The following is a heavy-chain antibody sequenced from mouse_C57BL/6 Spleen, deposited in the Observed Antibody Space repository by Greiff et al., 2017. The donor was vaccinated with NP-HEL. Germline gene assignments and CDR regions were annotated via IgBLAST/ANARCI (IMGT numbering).Heavy chain of an antibody. CDR2: IYPRSGNT. D-gene: IGHD1-1*01. Sequence: VQLQQSGAELARPGASVKLSCKASGYTFTSYGISWVKQRTGQGLEWIGEIYPRSGNTYYNEKFKGKATLTADKSSSTAYMELRSLTSEDSAVYFCARPFYGSSTYYAMDEWGQGTSVTVSS. V-gene: IGHV1-81*01. CDR1: GYTFTSYG. J-gene: IGHJ4*01. CDR3: ARPFYGSSTYYAMDE.